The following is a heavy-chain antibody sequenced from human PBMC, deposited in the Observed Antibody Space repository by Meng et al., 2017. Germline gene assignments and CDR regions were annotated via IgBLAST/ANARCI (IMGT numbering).Heavy chain of an antibody. J-gene: IGHJ4*02. V-gene: IGHV3-74*01. CDR1: GFTFNNYW. CDR2: ISGDGSIT. D-gene: IGHD1-1*01. Sequence: EGQLVGSWGGLVQLGGSRRLPCASPGFTFNNYWMHWVRQVPGKGLVWVSRISGDGSITNYADSVKGRFTISRDNAKNTLYLQMNSLRPEDTAVYYCLDEAPRSDYWGQGSLVTVSS. CDR3: LDEAPRSDY.